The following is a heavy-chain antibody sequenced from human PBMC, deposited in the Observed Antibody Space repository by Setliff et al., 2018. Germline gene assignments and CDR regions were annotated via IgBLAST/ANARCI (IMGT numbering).Heavy chain of an antibody. V-gene: IGHV3-72*01. CDR2: TKDKDKSYTT. Sequence: PGGSLRLSCVTSGFTFSDHYLDWVRQAPGKGLEWVGRTKDKDKSYTTEYADSVKGRFTISRDNAKNSLFLQMNSLRAEDTALYYCAKFVGYTYGYDYWGRGTLVTVSS. CDR1: GFTFSDHY. CDR3: AKFVGYTYGYDY. J-gene: IGHJ4*02. D-gene: IGHD5-18*01.